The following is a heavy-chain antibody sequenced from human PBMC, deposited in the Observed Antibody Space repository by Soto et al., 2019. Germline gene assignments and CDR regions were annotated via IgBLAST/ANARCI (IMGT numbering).Heavy chain of an antibody. CDR2: INHSGST. CDR3: ARRRATSYLQH. J-gene: IGHJ1*01. CDR1: GGSFSGYY. V-gene: IGHV4-34*01. Sequence: QVQLQQWGAGLLKPSETLSLTCAVYGGSFSGYYWSWIRQPPGKGLEWIGEINHSGSTNYNPSLKSRVTISVDTSKNQFSLKLSSVTAADTAVYYCARRRATSYLQHWGQGTLVTVSS.